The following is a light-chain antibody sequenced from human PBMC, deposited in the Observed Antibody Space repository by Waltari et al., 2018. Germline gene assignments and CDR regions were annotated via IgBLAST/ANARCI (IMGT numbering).Light chain of an antibody. V-gene: IGLV2-11*01. J-gene: IGLJ3*02. Sequence: QSALTQPRSVSGSPGQSVTISCTGTSSDVGGYNYVSWHQQHPGKAPKLMMYDVSKRPSGVPDRFSGSKSGNTASLTISGLQAEDEADYYCCSYAGSYTWVFGGGTKLTVL. CDR2: DVS. CDR1: SSDVGGYNY. CDR3: CSYAGSYTWV.